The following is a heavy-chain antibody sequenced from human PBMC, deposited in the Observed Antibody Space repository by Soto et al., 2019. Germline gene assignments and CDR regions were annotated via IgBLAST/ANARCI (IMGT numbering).Heavy chain of an antibody. CDR2: ISTYNRNP. CDR1: GYIFTSQG. J-gene: IGHJ4*02. V-gene: IGHV1-18*01. CDR3: ARGRTRAVDY. D-gene: IGHD1-7*01. Sequence: QIQLVQSGAEVKKPGASVKVSCKASGYIFTSQGISWVRQAPGQGLEWMGWISTYNRNPNYAQKPQGSVTVTTNPSTTTAFLELRSLTSEDTAVYYCARGRTRAVDYGGQGTAVIVSS.